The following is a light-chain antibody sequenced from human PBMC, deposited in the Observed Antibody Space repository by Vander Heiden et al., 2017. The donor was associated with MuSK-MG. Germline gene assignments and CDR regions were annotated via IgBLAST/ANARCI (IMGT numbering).Light chain of an antibody. Sequence: QSALTKPRSVSGSPGQSVTFSCTGTSSDVGGYNYVSWYPEHPGKAPKLMIYDVSKRPSGVPDRFSGSKSGNTASLTISGLQAEDEADYYCCSYAGSYVVFGGGTKLTVL. J-gene: IGLJ2*01. CDR1: SSDVGGYNY. CDR2: DVS. V-gene: IGLV2-11*01. CDR3: CSYAGSYVV.